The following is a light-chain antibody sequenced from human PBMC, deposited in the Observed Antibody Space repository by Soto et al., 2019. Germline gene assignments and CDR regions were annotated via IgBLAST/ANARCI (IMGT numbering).Light chain of an antibody. CDR2: EVS. V-gene: IGLV2-14*01. Sequence: QAVVTQPASVSGSPGQSITISCTGTSSDVGGYNYVSWYQQHPGKAPKLMIYEVSHRPSGVSNRFSGSKSGNTASLTISGLQAEDEADYYCSSYTSSSNVVFGGGTKVTVL. J-gene: IGLJ2*01. CDR3: SSYTSSSNVV. CDR1: SSDVGGYNY.